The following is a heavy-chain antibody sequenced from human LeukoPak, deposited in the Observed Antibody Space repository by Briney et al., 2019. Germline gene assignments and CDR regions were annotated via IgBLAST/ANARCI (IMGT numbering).Heavy chain of an antibody. D-gene: IGHD4-23*01. J-gene: IGHJ4*02. CDR1: GFTFSRYG. Sequence: GGSLRLSCAASGFTFSRYGMVWVRQAPGKGLEYVSGFTSNGGTTYYGNSVKGRFTISRDNSKDTLYLQMGSLRTEDMAVYYCARGIRWASDYWGQGTLVTVAS. CDR3: ARGIRWASDY. CDR2: FTSNGGTT. V-gene: IGHV3-64*01.